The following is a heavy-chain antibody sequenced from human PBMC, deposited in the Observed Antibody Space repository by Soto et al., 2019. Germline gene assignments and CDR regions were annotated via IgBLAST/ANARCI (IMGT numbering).Heavy chain of an antibody. J-gene: IGHJ5*02. CDR1: GGSISSYY. CDR3: ARHGTGRFDP. D-gene: IGHD1-1*01. CDR2: IYYSGST. Sequence: SETLSLTCTVSGGSISSYYWSWIRQPPGKGLEWIGYIYYSGSTNYNPSLKSRVTISVDTSKNQFSLKLSSVTAADTAVYYCARHGTGRFDPLGQGTLVTVSS. V-gene: IGHV4-59*08.